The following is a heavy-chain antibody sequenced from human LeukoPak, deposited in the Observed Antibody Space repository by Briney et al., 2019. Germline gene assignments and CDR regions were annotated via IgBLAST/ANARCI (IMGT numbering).Heavy chain of an antibody. CDR2: IIPIFGTA. V-gene: IGHV1-69*05. CDR3: ARGPPHDYSNYWFDP. CDR1: GGTFSSYA. Sequence: ASVKVSCKASGGTFSSYAISWVRQAPGQGLEWMGRIIPIFGTANYAQKFQGRVTITTDESTSTAYVELSSLRSEDTAVYYCARGPPHDYSNYWFDPWGQGTLVTVSS. J-gene: IGHJ5*02. D-gene: IGHD4-11*01.